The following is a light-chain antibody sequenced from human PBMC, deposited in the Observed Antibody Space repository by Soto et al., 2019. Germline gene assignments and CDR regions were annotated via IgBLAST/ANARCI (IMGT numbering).Light chain of an antibody. Sequence: DIVMTQSPLSLPVTPGEPASISCRSSQSLLHSNGYNYLDWYLQKPGQSPQLLIYLGSNRASGVPDRFSGSGSGTDCTLKISRVEAEDVGVYYWMQALQTPLTFGQGTKLEIK. CDR2: LGS. CDR3: MQALQTPLT. J-gene: IGKJ2*01. V-gene: IGKV2-28*01. CDR1: QSLLHSNGYNY.